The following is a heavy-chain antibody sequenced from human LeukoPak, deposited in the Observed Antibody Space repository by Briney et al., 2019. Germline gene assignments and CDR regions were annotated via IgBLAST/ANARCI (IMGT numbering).Heavy chain of an antibody. D-gene: IGHD3-9*01. V-gene: IGHV3-21*01. CDR3: VRIPNNAGFPNWFDP. Sequence: GGSLRLSCAASGFSFTYSTMNWVRLAPGKGLEWVSSITSSSGNIYYSDSVRGRFTVSRDNAKNSLYLQMNGLIAEDSAVYYCVRIPNNAGFPNWFDPWGQGTLVSVSS. CDR2: ITSSSGNI. J-gene: IGHJ5*02. CDR1: GFSFTYST.